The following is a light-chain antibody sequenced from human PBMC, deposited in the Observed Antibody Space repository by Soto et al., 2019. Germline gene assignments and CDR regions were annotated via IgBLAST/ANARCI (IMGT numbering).Light chain of an antibody. V-gene: IGLV7-43*01. CDR2: RTN. CDR3: LLYFGGGIV. CDR1: TGSVTNGKY. J-gene: IGLJ2*01. Sequence: QTVVTQEPSLTVSPGGTVTLTCASSTGSVTNGKYPNWFQQKPGQAPRPLIYRTNNKHSWTPARFSGSLPGGKAALTLAAVQPDDEADYYCLLYFGGGIVFGRGTKVTVL.